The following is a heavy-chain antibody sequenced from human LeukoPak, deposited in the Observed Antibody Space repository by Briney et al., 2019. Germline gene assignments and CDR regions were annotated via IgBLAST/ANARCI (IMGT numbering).Heavy chain of an antibody. V-gene: IGHV4-59*01. CDR1: GGSISSYY. CDR3: ARDRGYYDSSGSPRYNWFDP. D-gene: IGHD3-22*01. CDR2: IYYSGST. Sequence: SETLSLTCTVSGGSISSYYWSWIRQPPGKGLEWIGYIYYSGSTNYNPSLKSRVTISVDTSKNQFSLKLSSVTAADTAVYYCARDRGYYDSSGSPRYNWFDPWGQGTLVTVSS. J-gene: IGHJ5*02.